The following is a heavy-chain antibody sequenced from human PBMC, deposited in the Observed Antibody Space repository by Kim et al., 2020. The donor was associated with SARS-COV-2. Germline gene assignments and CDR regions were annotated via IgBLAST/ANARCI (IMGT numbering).Heavy chain of an antibody. D-gene: IGHD3-22*01. CDR2: IYYSGST. CDR3: ARLEYYYDSSGSFHYGMDV. V-gene: IGHV4-39*01. J-gene: IGHJ6*02. Sequence: SETLSLTCTVSGGSISSSSYYWGWIRQPPGKGLEWIGSIYYSGSTYYNPSLKSRVTISVDTSKNQFSLKLSSVTAADTAVYYCARLEYYYDSSGSFHYGMDVWGQGTTVTVSS. CDR1: GGSISSSSYY.